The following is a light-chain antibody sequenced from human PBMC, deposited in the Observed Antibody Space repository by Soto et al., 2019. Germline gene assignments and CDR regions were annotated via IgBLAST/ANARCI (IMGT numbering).Light chain of an antibody. Sequence: EIVMTQSPATLSVSPGERATLSCWASQSVINNLAWYQQKPGQAPRLLIYGASSRATGIPDRFSGSGSGTDFTLTISRLEPEDFGVYSCQQYSSLPRTFGQGTKVDIK. V-gene: IGKV3-20*01. J-gene: IGKJ1*01. CDR2: GAS. CDR3: QQYSSLPRT. CDR1: QSVINN.